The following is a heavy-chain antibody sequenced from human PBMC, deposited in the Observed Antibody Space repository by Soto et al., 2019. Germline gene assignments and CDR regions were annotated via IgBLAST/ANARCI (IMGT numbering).Heavy chain of an antibody. D-gene: IGHD2-2*01. CDR3: ARRGGIVLVPAAIGGWFDP. CDR2: IYYSGCT. V-gene: IGHV4-39*01. CDR1: GGSTSSNIYY. J-gene: IGHJ5*02. Sequence: SEAMSHSKTVSGGSTSSNIYYGGRLRQPPGKGLEWIGSIYYSGCTYYNPSLKSRVTISVDTSKNQFSLKLSSVTAADTAVYYCARRGGIVLVPAAIGGWFDPWGQGTLVTVS.